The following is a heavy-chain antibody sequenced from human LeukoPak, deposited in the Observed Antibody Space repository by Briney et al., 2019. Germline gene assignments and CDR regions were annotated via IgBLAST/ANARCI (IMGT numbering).Heavy chain of an antibody. CDR3: ARSSYYYDSRGYPGYYFDY. V-gene: IGHV1-2*02. J-gene: IGHJ4*02. D-gene: IGHD3-22*01. CDR2: INPNSGGT. Sequence: ASVKVSCKASGYTFTDYYIHWVRQAPGQGLEWMGWINPNSGGTNYAQKFQGRVTMTRDTSISTAYMELSRLRSDDTAVFFCARSSYYYDSRGYPGYYFDYWGQGTLVTVSS. CDR1: GYTFTDYY.